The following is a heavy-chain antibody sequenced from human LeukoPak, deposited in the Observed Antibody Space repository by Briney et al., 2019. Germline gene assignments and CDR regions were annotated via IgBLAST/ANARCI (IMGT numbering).Heavy chain of an antibody. CDR1: GYTFTSYY. CDR3: ARDAVYGDYHPYYYYYYMDI. CDR2: INPSGGST. D-gene: IGHD4-17*01. V-gene: IGHV1-46*01. J-gene: IGHJ6*03. Sequence: GASVKVSCKASGYTFTSYYMHWVRQAPGQGLEWMGIINPSGGSTSYAQKFQGRVTMTRDTSTSTVYMELSSLRSEDTAVYYCARDAVYGDYHPYYYYYYMDIWGKGTTVTISS.